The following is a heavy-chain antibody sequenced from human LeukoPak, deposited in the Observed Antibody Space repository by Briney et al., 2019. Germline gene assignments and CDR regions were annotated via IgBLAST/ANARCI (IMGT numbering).Heavy chain of an antibody. D-gene: IGHD3-22*01. CDR1: GFTFRSYW. J-gene: IGHJ3*02. CDR3: ARVLYYYDSSGYAGLDAFDI. V-gene: IGHV3-74*01. Sequence: GGSLRLSCVASGFTFRSYWMHWVRQAPGKGLVWVSRINTDGSSTSYADSVKGRFTISRDNAKNTLYLQMNSLRAEDTAVYYCARVLYYYDSSGYAGLDAFDIWGQGTMVTVSS. CDR2: INTDGSST.